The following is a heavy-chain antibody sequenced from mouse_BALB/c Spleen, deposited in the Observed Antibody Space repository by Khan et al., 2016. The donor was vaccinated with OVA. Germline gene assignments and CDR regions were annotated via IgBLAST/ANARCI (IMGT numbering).Heavy chain of an antibody. CDR1: GFSLSSYN. D-gene: IGHD2-14*01. CDR3: ARAYYRFDGYYAMDY. CDR2: IWGGGGT. V-gene: IGHV2-6-4*01. Sequence: QVQLQQSGPGLVAPSQSLSITCTVSGFSLSSYNIHWVRQPPGKGLEWLGVIWGGGGTDYNSTLKSKLSILKDNSKSQVLLKMNRLQTDDTAIYYCARAYYRFDGYYAMDYWGQGTSVTVSS. J-gene: IGHJ4*01.